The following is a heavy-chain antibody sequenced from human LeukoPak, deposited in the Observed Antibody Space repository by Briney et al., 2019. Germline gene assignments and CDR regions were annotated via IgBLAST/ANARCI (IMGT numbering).Heavy chain of an antibody. J-gene: IGHJ4*02. D-gene: IGHD2-2*01. Sequence: PSETLSLTCAVYGGSFSDYYWNWIRQPPEKGLEWIGEINHSGSTNYNPSLKSRVTISVDTSKNQFSLKLSSVTAADTAVYYCARGRNCSSTSCYGDYWGQGTLVTVSS. V-gene: IGHV4-34*01. CDR2: INHSGST. CDR3: ARGRNCSSTSCYGDY. CDR1: GGSFSDYY.